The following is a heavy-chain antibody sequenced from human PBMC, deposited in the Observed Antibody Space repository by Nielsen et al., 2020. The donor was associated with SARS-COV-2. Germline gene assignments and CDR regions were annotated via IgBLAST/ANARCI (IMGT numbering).Heavy chain of an antibody. CDR3: ARQVGGSTIFGVVIQNWFDP. J-gene: IGHJ5*02. D-gene: IGHD3-3*01. V-gene: IGHV4-59*08. CDR2: IYYSGST. Sequence: WIRQPPGKGLEWIGYIYYSGSTNYNPSLKSRVTISVDTSKNQFSLKLSSVTAADTAVYYCARQVGGSTIFGVVIQNWFDPWGQGTLVTVSS.